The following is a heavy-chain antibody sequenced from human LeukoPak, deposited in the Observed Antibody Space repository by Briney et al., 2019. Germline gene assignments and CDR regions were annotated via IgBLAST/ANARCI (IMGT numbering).Heavy chain of an antibody. CDR2: IFSNDEK. V-gene: IGHV2-26*01. J-gene: IGHJ4*01. D-gene: IGHD3-10*01. Sequence: ESGPTLVNPTETLTLTCTVSGLSLNNARLGISWIRRPPGKALEWLAHIFSNDEKSYSPSLKTRLTISKDTSKSQVVLSMTNMDPVDTGTYFCARLYFGESFYDYWGHGTLVSVSS. CDR3: ARLYFGESFYDY. CDR1: GLSLNNARLG.